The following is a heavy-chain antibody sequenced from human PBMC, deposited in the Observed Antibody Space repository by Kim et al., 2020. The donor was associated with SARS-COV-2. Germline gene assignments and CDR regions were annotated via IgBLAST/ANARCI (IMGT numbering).Heavy chain of an antibody. J-gene: IGHJ4*02. V-gene: IGHV3-33*01. CDR3: ARDLIGMATKRFDY. CDR1: GFTFSSYG. D-gene: IGHD5-12*01. CDR2: IWYDGSNK. Sequence: GGSLRLSCAASGFTFSSYGMHWVRQAPGKGLEWVAIIWYDGSNKDYADSVKGRFTISRDNSKNTLYLQMNSLRVEDTAVYYCARDLIGMATKRFDYWGQGTLITVST.